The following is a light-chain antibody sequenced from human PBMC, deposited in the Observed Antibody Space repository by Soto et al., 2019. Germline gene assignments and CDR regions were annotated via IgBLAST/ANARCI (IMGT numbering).Light chain of an antibody. J-gene: IGLJ2*01. Sequence: QSVLTQPPSVSAAPGLKVTISCSGSISNIGVNYVSWYQQVPGTAPKLLIYEHNKRPSGIPDRFSGSMSGTSATLGITGLQTGDEGDYYCATWDSNLRAVVFGGGTKLTVL. CDR2: EHN. V-gene: IGLV1-51*01. CDR3: ATWDSNLRAVV. CDR1: ISNIGVNY.